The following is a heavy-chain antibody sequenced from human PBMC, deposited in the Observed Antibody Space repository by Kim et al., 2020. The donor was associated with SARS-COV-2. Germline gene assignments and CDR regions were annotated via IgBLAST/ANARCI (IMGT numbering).Heavy chain of an antibody. CDR2: IRSKAYGGTT. V-gene: IGHV3-49*03. J-gene: IGHJ4*02. D-gene: IGHD3-3*01. CDR3: TRGPPNYDFWSGLFDY. Sequence: GGSLRLSCTASGFTFGDYAMSWFRQAPGKGLAWVGFIRSKAYGGTTEYAASVKGRFTISRDDSKSIAYLQMNSLKTEDTAVYYCTRGPPNYDFWSGLFDYWGQGTLVTVSS. CDR1: GFTFGDYA.